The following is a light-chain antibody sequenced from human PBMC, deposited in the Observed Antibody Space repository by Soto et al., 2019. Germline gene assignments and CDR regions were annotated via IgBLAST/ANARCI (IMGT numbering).Light chain of an antibody. CDR2: EGT. J-gene: IGLJ1*01. V-gene: IGLV2-23*01. CDR3: CSYSGSTTHV. Sequence: QSVLTQPASVSGSPGQSITISCTGTSRDVGSYDLVSWYQHHPGKAPKLMIYEGTKRPSGVSNRFSGSKSGNTASLAISGLQAEVEADYYYCSYSGSTTHVFGTGTKLTVL. CDR1: SRDVGSYDL.